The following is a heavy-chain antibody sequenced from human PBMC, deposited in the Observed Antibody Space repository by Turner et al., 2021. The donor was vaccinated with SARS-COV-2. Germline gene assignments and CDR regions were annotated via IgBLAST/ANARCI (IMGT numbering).Heavy chain of an antibody. CDR2: IYYSVST. V-gene: IGHV4-31*03. CDR3: AKVLNTIFPDFDY. CDR1: GGSISSGGYY. Sequence: QVQLQESGTGLVKASQTLSLTCTVSGGSISSGGYYWSWIRQHTGKGMDWIGYIYYSVSTYYNPALKRRVTISVNTSKNQFSLKLSSVTAADTAVYYCAKVLNTIFPDFDYWGQGTLVTVSS. J-gene: IGHJ4*02. D-gene: IGHD3-9*01.